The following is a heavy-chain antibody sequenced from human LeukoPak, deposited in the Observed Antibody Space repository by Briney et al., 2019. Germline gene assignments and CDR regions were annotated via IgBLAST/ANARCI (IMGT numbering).Heavy chain of an antibody. CDR3: ARPTHYDILTGFDY. CDR2: IYYSGST. D-gene: IGHD3-9*01. Sequence: SETLSLTCTVSGGSISSSSYYWGWIRQPPGKGLEWIGSIYYSGSTYYNPSLKSRVTISVDTSKNQFSLKLSSVTAADTAVYYCARPTHYDILTGFDYWGQGTLVTVSS. J-gene: IGHJ4*02. V-gene: IGHV4-39*01. CDR1: GGSISSSSYY.